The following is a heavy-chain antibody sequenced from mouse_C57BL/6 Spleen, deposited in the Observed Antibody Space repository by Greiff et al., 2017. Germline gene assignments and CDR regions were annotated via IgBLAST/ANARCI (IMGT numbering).Heavy chain of an antibody. CDR3: TTTYYRTWFAY. CDR1: GFNIKDYY. J-gene: IGHJ3*01. V-gene: IGHV14-1*01. CDR2: IDPEDGDT. Sequence: VHVKQSGAELVRPGASVKLSCTASGFNIKDYYMHWVKQRPEQGLEWIGRIDPEDGDTEYAPKFQGKATMTADTSSNTAYLQLSSLTSEDTAVYYCTTTYYRTWFAYWGQGTLVTVSA. D-gene: IGHD2-14*01.